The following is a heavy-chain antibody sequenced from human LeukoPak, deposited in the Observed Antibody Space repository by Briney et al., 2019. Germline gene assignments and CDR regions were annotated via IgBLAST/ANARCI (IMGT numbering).Heavy chain of an antibody. CDR2: ISSSGSTI. CDR1: GFTFSSYE. Sequence: GGSLRLSCAASGFTFSSYEMNWVRQAPGKGLEWVSYISSSGSTIYYADSVKGRFTISRDNAKNSLYLQMNSLRAEDTAVYYCARVAWDYYDSSGYRFDYWGQGTLVTVSS. D-gene: IGHD3-22*01. V-gene: IGHV3-48*03. CDR3: ARVAWDYYDSSGYRFDY. J-gene: IGHJ4*02.